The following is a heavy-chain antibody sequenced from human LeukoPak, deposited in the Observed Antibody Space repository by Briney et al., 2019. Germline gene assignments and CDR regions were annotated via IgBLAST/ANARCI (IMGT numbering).Heavy chain of an antibody. CDR3: ARRAQGSSSWYGKDYYYYYMDV. D-gene: IGHD6-13*01. Sequence: PSETLSLTCTVSGGSISSYYWSWIRQPPGKGLEWIGYIYYSGSTNYNPSLKSRVTISVDTSKNQFSLKLSSVTAADTAVYYCARRAQGSSSWYGKDYYYYYMDVWGKGTTVTVSS. CDR2: IYYSGST. CDR1: GGSISSYY. J-gene: IGHJ6*03. V-gene: IGHV4-59*01.